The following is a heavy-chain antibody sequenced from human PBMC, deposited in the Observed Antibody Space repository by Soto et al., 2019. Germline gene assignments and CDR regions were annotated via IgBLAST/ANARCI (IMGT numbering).Heavy chain of an antibody. CDR2: VHFSGNT. CDR3: ARYFSNFHCPYFFYFDS. CDR1: DGSVRNGMYY. D-gene: IGHD2-2*01. V-gene: IGHV4-61*01. Sequence: QVQLRESGPGLLKPSETLSLTCSVSDGSVRNGMYYWSWVRQPPGKGLEWLGNVHFSGNTIYNPPLMGRVTMSVSMSKDPVFLELAFVAAADTAMYFWARYFSNFHCPYFFYFDSRGQGTQVTVSS. J-gene: IGHJ4*02.